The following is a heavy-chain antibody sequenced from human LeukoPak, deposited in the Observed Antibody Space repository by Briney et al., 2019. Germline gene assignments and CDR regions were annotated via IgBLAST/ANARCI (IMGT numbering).Heavy chain of an antibody. V-gene: IGHV4-39*07. CDR2: IYYSGST. Sequence: SETLSLTCTVSGGSISSSSYYWGWIRQPPGKGLEWIGSIYYSGSTYYNPSLKSRVTISIDTSKNQFSLKLTSVTAADTAVYYCARVKAAAGQIDYWGQGTLVTVSS. J-gene: IGHJ4*02. CDR1: GGSISSSSYY. CDR3: ARVKAAAGQIDY. D-gene: IGHD6-13*01.